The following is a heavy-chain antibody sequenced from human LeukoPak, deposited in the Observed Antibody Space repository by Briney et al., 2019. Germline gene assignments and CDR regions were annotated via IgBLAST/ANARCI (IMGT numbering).Heavy chain of an antibody. D-gene: IGHD6-19*01. V-gene: IGHV1-2*02. Sequence: ASVKVSCKASGYTFTSYYMHWVRQAPGQGLEWMGWINPNSGGTNYAQKFQGRVTMTRDTSISTAYMELSRLRSDDTAVYYCAIKQWLVSYFDYWGQGTLVTVSS. CDR2: INPNSGGT. CDR3: AIKQWLVSYFDY. J-gene: IGHJ4*02. CDR1: GYTFTSYY.